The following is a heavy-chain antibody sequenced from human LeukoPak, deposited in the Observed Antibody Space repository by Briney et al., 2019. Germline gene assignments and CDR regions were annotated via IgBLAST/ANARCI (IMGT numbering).Heavy chain of an antibody. V-gene: IGHV3-23*01. Sequence: GGSLRLSCAASGFTFSSYAVSWVRQAPGKGLEWVSAISGSGGSTYYADSVKGRFTISRDNSKNTLYLQMNSLRAEDTAVYYWAKQGDAYNLVGPLIFDYWGQGTLVTVSS. CDR2: ISGSGGST. J-gene: IGHJ4*02. CDR3: AKQGDAYNLVGPLIFDY. D-gene: IGHD5-24*01. CDR1: GFTFSSYA.